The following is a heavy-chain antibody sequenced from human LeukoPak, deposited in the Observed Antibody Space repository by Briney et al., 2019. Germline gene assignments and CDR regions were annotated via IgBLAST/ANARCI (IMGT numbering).Heavy chain of an antibody. CDR2: INPDSGGT. V-gene: IGHV1-2*02. CDR1: GYTFTGYY. J-gene: IGHJ1*01. CDR3: ATPGARGPYYDSSGYYYEYFQH. Sequence: ASVKVSCKASGYTFTGYYMHWVRQALGQGLEWMGWINPDSGGTNYAQKFQGRVTMTRDTSISTAYMELSRLRSDDTAVYYCATPGARGPYYDSSGYYYEYFQHWGQGTLVTVSS. D-gene: IGHD3-22*01.